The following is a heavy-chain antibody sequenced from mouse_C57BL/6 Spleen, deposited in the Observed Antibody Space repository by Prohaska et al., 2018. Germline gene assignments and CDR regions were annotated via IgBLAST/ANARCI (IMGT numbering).Heavy chain of an antibody. CDR2: IYPGDGDT. J-gene: IGHJ3*01. Sequence: QVQLQQSGPELVKPGASVKISCKASGYAFSSSWMNWVKQRPGKGLVWVGRIYPGDGDTNDNGKFKGKATLTADKSSSTAYMQLSSLTSEDSAVYFCARSRLYDGGFAYWGQGTLVTVSA. D-gene: IGHD2-3*01. CDR3: ARSRLYDGGFAY. CDR1: GYAFSSSW. V-gene: IGHV1-82*01.